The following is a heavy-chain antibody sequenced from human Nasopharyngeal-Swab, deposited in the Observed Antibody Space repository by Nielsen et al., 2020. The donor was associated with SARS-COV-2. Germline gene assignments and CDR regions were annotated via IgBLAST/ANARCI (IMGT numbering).Heavy chain of an antibody. CDR2: ISGSGGST. Sequence: GESLKISCAASGFTFSSYAVSWVRQAPGKGLEWVSAISGSGGSTYYADSVKGRFTISRDNSKNTLYLQMNSLRAEDTAVYYCAKDLVTGPGGGWLPYFDYWGQGTLVTVSS. V-gene: IGHV3-23*01. J-gene: IGHJ4*02. D-gene: IGHD1-20*01. CDR1: GFTFSSYA. CDR3: AKDLVTGPGGGWLPYFDY.